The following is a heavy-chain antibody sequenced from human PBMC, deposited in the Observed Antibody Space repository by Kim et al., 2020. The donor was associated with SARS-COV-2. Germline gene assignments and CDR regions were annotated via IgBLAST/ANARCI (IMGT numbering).Heavy chain of an antibody. V-gene: IGHV5-10-1*01. D-gene: IGHD2-15*01. Sequence: GESLKISCKGSGYSFTSYWISWVRQMPGKGLEWMGRIDPSDSYTNYSPSFQGHVTISADKSISTAYLQWSSLKASDTAMYYCARLLRVGSPYWYFDLWGRGTLVTVSS. J-gene: IGHJ2*01. CDR1: GYSFTSYW. CDR2: IDPSDSYT. CDR3: ARLLRVGSPYWYFDL.